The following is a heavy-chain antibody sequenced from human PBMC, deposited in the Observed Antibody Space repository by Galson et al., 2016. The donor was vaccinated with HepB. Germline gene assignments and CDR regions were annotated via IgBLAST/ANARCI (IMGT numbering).Heavy chain of an antibody. V-gene: IGHV3-33*01. CDR2: IYFDSRKV. CDR1: GFPFSSYT. J-gene: IGHJ4*02. D-gene: IGHD3-22*01. Sequence: SLRLSCAASGFPFSSYTMHWVRQAPGKGLDWVALIYFDSRKVYYAGSVEGRFAISRDNSKDSLYLQMNVLGVEDTAVYYCARDSVTGANPDYYGWGQGTRVTVSS. CDR3: ARDSVTGANPDYYG.